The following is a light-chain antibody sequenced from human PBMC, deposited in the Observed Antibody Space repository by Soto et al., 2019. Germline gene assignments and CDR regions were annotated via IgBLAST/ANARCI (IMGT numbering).Light chain of an antibody. CDR2: GAS. Sequence: VMTQSPLSLPVTLGQPASISCRSSQSVSSSYLAWYQQKPGQAPRLLLYGASTRATGIPARFSGSGSGTEFTLTISSLQSEDFAVYYCQEYNNWPPITFGQGTRLEIK. CDR3: QEYNNWPPIT. V-gene: IGKV3-15*01. J-gene: IGKJ5*01. CDR1: QSVSSSY.